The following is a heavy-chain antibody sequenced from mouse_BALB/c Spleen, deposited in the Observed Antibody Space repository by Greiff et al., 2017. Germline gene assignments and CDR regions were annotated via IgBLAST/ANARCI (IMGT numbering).Heavy chain of an antibody. Sequence: EVQLVESGGGLVQPGGSLKLSCAASGFTFSSYTMSWVRQTPEKRLEWVAYISNGGGSTYYPDTVKGRFTISRDNAKNTLYLQMGSLKSEDTAMYYCARGGDRFDYWGQGTTLTVSS. CDR1: GFTFSSYT. CDR2: ISNGGGST. J-gene: IGHJ2*01. CDR3: ARGGDRFDY. V-gene: IGHV5-12-2*01. D-gene: IGHD3-3*01.